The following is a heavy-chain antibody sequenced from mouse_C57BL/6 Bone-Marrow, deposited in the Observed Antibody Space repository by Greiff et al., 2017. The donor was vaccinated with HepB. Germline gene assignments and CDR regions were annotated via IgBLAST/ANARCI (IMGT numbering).Heavy chain of an antibody. CDR1: GYTFISYW. CDR3: ARGGSTGYVGFAY. Sequence: QVQLQQPGAELVKPGASVKLSCKASGYTFISYWMHWVKQRPGQGLEWIGMIHPNSGSTNYNEKFKSKATLTVDKSSSTAYMQLSSLTSEDSAVYYCARGGSTGYVGFAYWGQGTLVTVSA. D-gene: IGHD3-2*02. CDR2: IHPNSGST. J-gene: IGHJ3*01. V-gene: IGHV1-64*01.